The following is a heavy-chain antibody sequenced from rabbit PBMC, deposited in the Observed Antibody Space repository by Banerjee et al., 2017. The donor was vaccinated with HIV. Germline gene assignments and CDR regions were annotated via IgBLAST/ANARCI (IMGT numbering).Heavy chain of an antibody. Sequence: QEQLEESGGDLVKPEGSLTLTCTASGLDFSSSYWICWVRQAPGKGLEWIACIYTGSGGRTYYANWVKGRFTISKTSSTTVTLQMTSLTAADTATYFCARDLAGVIGWNFDLWGPGTLVTVS. J-gene: IGHJ4*01. CDR3: ARDLAGVIGWNFDL. D-gene: IGHD4-1*01. CDR2: IYTGSGGRT. CDR1: GLDFSSSYW. V-gene: IGHV1S45*01.